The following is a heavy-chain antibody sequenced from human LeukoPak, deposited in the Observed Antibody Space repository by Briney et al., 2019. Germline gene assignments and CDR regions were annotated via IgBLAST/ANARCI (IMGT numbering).Heavy chain of an antibody. D-gene: IGHD1-7*01. CDR2: IIPILGIA. CDR1: GYTFTGYY. V-gene: IGHV1-69*04. J-gene: IGHJ4*02. CDR3: ARDYITGTTGRFDY. Sequence: SVKVSCKASGYTFTGYYMHWVRQAPGQGLEWMGRIIPILGIANYAQKFQGRVTITADKSTSTAYMELSSLRSEDTAVYYCARDYITGTTGRFDYWGQGTLVTVSS.